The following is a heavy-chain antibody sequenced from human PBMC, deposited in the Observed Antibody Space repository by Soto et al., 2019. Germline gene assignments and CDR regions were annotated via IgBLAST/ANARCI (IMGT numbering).Heavy chain of an antibody. CDR3: ARLTEAERH. J-gene: IGHJ4*02. Sequence: LRLSCVVAGFIVSSSHMIWVRQAPVKGLEGVSILYNHGKTNYVDSLKGRFTITRDNSKNTVYLQMNSLRVEDTAVYYCARLTEAERHCGQGALVTVSS. CDR2: LYNHGKT. V-gene: IGHV3-53*01. CDR1: GFIVSSSH. D-gene: IGHD1-1*01.